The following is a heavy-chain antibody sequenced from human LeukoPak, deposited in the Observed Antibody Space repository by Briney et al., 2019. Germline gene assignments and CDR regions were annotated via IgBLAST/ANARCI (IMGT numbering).Heavy chain of an antibody. D-gene: IGHD1-26*01. CDR3: ARFSYYGGGYYFDY. Sequence: SETLSLTCTVSGGSISSYYWSWIRQPPGKGLEWIGYIYYSGSTNYNPSLKSRVTISVDTSKNQFSLKLSSVTAADTAVYYCARFSYYGGGYYFDYWGQGTLVTVSS. V-gene: IGHV4-59*08. CDR1: GGSISSYY. CDR2: IYYSGST. J-gene: IGHJ4*02.